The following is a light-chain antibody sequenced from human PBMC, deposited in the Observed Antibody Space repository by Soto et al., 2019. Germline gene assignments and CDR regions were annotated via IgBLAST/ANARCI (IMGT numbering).Light chain of an antibody. CDR1: QTINSW. CDR2: KAS. J-gene: IGKJ3*01. V-gene: IGKV1-5*03. Sequence: DIQMTQSPSTLSASVGERVTITCRASQTINSWLAWFQQKPGKAPKLLIYKASTLQSGVPSRFSGSGSGTEFTLTISSLQPDDFATYYCQQYYSFPLTFGPGTKVDIK. CDR3: QQYYSFPLT.